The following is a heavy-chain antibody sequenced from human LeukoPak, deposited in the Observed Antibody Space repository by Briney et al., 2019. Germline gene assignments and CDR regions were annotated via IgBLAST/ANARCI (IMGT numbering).Heavy chain of an antibody. V-gene: IGHV1-8*01. CDR2: MNPNSGNT. CDR3: ARDGDSSSWCMYYGMDV. CDR1: GYTFTSYN. D-gene: IGHD6-13*01. Sequence: ASVKVSCKASGYTFTSYNINWVRQATGQGLEWMGWMNPNSGNTGYAQKFQGRVTMTRNTSISTAYMELSSLRSEDTAVYYCARDGDSSSWCMYYGMDVWGQGTTVTVSS. J-gene: IGHJ6*02.